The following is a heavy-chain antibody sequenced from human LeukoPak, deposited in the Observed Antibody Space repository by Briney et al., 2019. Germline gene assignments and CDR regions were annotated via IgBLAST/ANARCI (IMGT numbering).Heavy chain of an antibody. D-gene: IGHD5-18*01. CDR1: GFTLRTYG. CDR2: IRNDESNK. J-gene: IGHJ4*02. CDR3: AESDTAMVIGY. Sequence: GGSLRLSCAASGFTLRTYGMHWVRQAPGKGLEWVAFIRNDESNKYYADSVKGRFTISRDNSKNTLYLQMNSLRAEDTAVYYCAESDTAMVIGYWGQGTLVTVAS. V-gene: IGHV3-30*02.